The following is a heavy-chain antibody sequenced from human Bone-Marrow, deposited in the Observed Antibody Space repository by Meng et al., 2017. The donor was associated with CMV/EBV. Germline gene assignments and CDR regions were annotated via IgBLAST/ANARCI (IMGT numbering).Heavy chain of an antibody. CDR3: ARAETYSSSFWDPFFDY. Sequence: FTFSSYAMHWVRQAPGKGLEYVSAISSNGGSTYYADSVKGRFTISRDNSKNTLYLQMGSLGAEDMAVYYCARAETYSSSFWDPFFDYWGQGTLVTVSS. V-gene: IGHV3-64*02. CDR2: ISSNGGST. D-gene: IGHD6-6*01. J-gene: IGHJ4*02. CDR1: FTFSSYA.